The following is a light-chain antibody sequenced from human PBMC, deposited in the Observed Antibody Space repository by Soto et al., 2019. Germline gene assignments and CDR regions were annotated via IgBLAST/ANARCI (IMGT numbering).Light chain of an antibody. V-gene: IGKV3-20*01. CDR1: HSVSSSY. CDR2: GAS. Sequence: IGFTQSPCTLSLSQGERATLSCRASHSVSSSYLAWYQQKPGQAPRLLIYGASRRDTGIPDRFSGSGSGTDFTLTISRLEPEDFAVYYCQQYGRSPWTFGQGTKVDI. J-gene: IGKJ1*01. CDR3: QQYGRSPWT.